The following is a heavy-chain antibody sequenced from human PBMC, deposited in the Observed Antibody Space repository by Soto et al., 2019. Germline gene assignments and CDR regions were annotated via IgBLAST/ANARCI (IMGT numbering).Heavy chain of an antibody. J-gene: IGHJ4*02. Sequence: SETLSLTCTVSGGSISSYYWSWIRQPPGKGLEWIGYIYYSGSTNYNPSLKSRVTISVDTSKNQFSLKLSSVTAADTAVYYCARGLLGDYIWGSYRSPSTYFDYWGQGTLVTVSS. V-gene: IGHV4-59*01. CDR2: IYYSGST. D-gene: IGHD3-16*02. CDR1: GGSISSYY. CDR3: ARGLLGDYIWGSYRSPSTYFDY.